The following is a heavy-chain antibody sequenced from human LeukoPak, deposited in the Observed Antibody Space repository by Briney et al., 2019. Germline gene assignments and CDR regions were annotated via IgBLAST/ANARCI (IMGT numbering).Heavy chain of an antibody. V-gene: IGHV3-23*01. CDR2: ISGSGGST. D-gene: IGHD3-10*01. Sequence: RSGGSLRLSWAASGFTFSSYAMSWVRQAPGKGLEWVSAISGSGGSTYYADSVKGRFTISRDNSKNTLYLQMNSLRAEDTAVYYCAKEKRGPHAFDIWGQGTMVTVSS. CDR3: AKEKRGPHAFDI. J-gene: IGHJ3*02. CDR1: GFTFSSYA.